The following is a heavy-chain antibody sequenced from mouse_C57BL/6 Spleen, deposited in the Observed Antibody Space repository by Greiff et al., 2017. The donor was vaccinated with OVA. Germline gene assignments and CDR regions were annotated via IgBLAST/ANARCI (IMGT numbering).Heavy chain of an antibody. CDR1: GYSITSGYD. CDR3: ARDDGYGFDY. Sequence: EVKVIESGPGMVKPSQSLSLTCTVTGYSITSGYDWHWIRHFPGNKLEWMGYISYSGSTNYNPSLKSRISITHDTSKNHFFLQLNSVTTEDTATYYCARDDGYGFDYWGQGTTLTVSS. J-gene: IGHJ2*01. CDR2: ISYSGST. V-gene: IGHV3-1*01. D-gene: IGHD2-3*01.